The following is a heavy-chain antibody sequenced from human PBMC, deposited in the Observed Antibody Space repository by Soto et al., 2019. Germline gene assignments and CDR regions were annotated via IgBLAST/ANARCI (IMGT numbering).Heavy chain of an antibody. CDR2: IIPMFGTA. V-gene: IGHV1-69*12. J-gene: IGHJ4*02. Sequence: QVQLVQSGAEVKKPESSVKVSCKAPGGTFSTYAISWVRQAPGQGLEWMGGIIPMFGTANYAQRFQDRVTITADDSTNTVYMELSSLRSEDTAVCFCASGIQLWLRRINNGYSGWGQGTLVTVSS. D-gene: IGHD5-18*01. CDR1: GGTFSTYA. CDR3: ASGIQLWLRRINNGYSG.